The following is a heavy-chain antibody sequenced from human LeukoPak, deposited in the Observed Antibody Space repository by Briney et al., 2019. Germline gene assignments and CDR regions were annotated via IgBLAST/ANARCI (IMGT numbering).Heavy chain of an antibody. CDR3: ASSLYCSSTSCSRLYMDV. D-gene: IGHD2-2*01. Sequence: GGSLRLSCAASGFTFSSYSMNWVRQAPGEGLEWVSYISSSSSTIYYANSVKGRFTISRDNAKNSLYLQMNSLGAEDTAVYYCASSLYCSSTSCSRLYMDVWGKGTTVTVSS. CDR2: ISSSSSTI. CDR1: GFTFSSYS. J-gene: IGHJ6*03. V-gene: IGHV3-48*01.